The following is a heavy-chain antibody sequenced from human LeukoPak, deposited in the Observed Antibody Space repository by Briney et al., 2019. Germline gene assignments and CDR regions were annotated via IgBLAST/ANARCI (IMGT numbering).Heavy chain of an antibody. Sequence: GASVKVSCKASGYTFTSYYMHWVRQAPGQGLEWMGIINPSGGSTSYAQKFQGGVTMTRDTSTSTVYMELSSLRSEDTAVYYCAREVERYYDFWSGFDYWGQGTLVTVSS. J-gene: IGHJ4*02. CDR1: GYTFTSYY. V-gene: IGHV1-46*01. CDR3: AREVERYYDFWSGFDY. CDR2: INPSGGST. D-gene: IGHD3-3*01.